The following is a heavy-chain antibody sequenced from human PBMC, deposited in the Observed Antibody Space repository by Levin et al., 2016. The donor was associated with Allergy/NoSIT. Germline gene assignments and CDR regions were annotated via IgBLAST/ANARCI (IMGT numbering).Heavy chain of an antibody. D-gene: IGHD1-26*01. V-gene: IGHV4-34*03. CDR3: TGSYYYYYGMDV. CDR1: GGSFSGYY. J-gene: IGHJ6*02. Sequence: TLSLTCAVYGGSFSGYYWSWIRQPPGKGLEWIGEINHSGSTNYNPSLKSRVTISVDTSKNQFSLKLSSVTAEDTAVYYCTGSYYYYYGMDVWGQGTTVTVSS. CDR2: INHSGST.